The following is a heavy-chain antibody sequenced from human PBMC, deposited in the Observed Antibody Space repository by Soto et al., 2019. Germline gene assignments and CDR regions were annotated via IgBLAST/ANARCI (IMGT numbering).Heavy chain of an antibody. J-gene: IGHJ3*02. CDR2: IIPIFVTA. CDR3: AREGRGGPWTDAFDI. V-gene: IGHV1-69*06. D-gene: IGHD3-10*01. Sequence: QVQLVQSGAEVKKPGSSVKVSCKASGGTFSSYAISWVRQAPGQGLEWMGGIIPIFVTANYAQKFQGRVTITADKSTSTAYMELSSRRSEDTAVYYCAREGRGGPWTDAFDIWGQGTMVTVSS. CDR1: GGTFSSYA.